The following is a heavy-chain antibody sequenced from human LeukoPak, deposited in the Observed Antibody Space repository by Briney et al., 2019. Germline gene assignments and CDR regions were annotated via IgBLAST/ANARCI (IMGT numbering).Heavy chain of an antibody. D-gene: IGHD5-24*01. CDR1: GFSFGTYA. J-gene: IGHJ4*02. V-gene: IGHV3-23*01. CDR3: AKATSGAWLSPGHDY. Sequence: GGSLRLSCAASGFSFGTYAMSWVRQAPGKGLEWVSGISGSGGSTCYADSVKGRFTISRDNSKNTMYLQMNSLRAEDTAVYYCAKATSGAWLSPGHDYWGQGTLVTVSS. CDR2: ISGSGGST.